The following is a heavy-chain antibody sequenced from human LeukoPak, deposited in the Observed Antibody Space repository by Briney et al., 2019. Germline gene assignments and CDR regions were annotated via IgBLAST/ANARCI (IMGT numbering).Heavy chain of an antibody. CDR3: AREGSSGYYHKYYFDY. Sequence: GGSLRLSCAASGFTFSSYGMHWVRQAPGKGLEWVAFIRYDGSNKYYADSVKGRFTISRDNSKNTLYLQMNSLRAEDTAVYYCAREGSSGYYHKYYFDYWGQGTLVTVSS. J-gene: IGHJ4*02. CDR1: GFTFSSYG. V-gene: IGHV3-30*02. D-gene: IGHD3-22*01. CDR2: IRYDGSNK.